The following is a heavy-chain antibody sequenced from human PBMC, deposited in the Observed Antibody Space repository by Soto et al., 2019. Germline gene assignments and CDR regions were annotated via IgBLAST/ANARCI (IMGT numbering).Heavy chain of an antibody. CDR2: FDPEDGET. CDR1: GYTLTELS. D-gene: IGHD4-17*01. V-gene: IGHV1-24*01. CDR3: ATDYGGNSTQDHDAFDI. J-gene: IGHJ3*02. Sequence: ASVKVSCKVSGYTLTELSMHWVRQAPGKGLEWMGGFDPEDGETIYAQKFQGRVTMTEDTSTDTAYMELSSLRSEDTAVYYCATDYGGNSTQDHDAFDIWGQGTMVSVSS.